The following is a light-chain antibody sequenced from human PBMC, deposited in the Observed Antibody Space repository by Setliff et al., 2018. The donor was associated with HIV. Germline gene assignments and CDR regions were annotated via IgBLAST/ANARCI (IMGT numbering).Light chain of an antibody. J-gene: IGLJ1*01. Sequence: QSALTQPAAVSGSPGQSITISCTGTSRDVGGYNYASWYQQHPGKAPKLIIYEVRNRPSGVSNRFSGSKSGNTASLTISGLQTEDEADYYCSSYAITNTRPFGTGTKV. V-gene: IGLV2-14*01. CDR3: SSYAITNTRP. CDR2: EVR. CDR1: SRDVGGYNY.